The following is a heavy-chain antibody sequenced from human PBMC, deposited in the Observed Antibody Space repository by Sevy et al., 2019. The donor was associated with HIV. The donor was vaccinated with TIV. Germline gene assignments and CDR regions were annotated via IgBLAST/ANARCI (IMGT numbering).Heavy chain of an antibody. CDR2: IRYDGSNK. V-gene: IGHV3-30*02. Sequence: GGSLRLSCAASGFTFSSYGMHWVRQAPGKGLEWVAFIRYDGSNKYYADSVKGRFTISRDNSKNPLYLQMNSLRAEDTAVYYCAKDPSGSCRGDDAFDIWGQGTMVTVSS. CDR3: AKDPSGSCRGDDAFDI. CDR1: GFTFSSYG. J-gene: IGHJ3*02. D-gene: IGHD3-10*01.